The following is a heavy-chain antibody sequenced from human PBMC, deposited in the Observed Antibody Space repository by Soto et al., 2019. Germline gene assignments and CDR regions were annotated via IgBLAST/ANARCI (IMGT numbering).Heavy chain of an antibody. Sequence: QVQLVQSGAEVKKPGASVKVSCKASGYTFTDYGISWVRQAPGQGLEWMGWISGYNGNTDYAQNFQGRVTMTTDTSTSTAYMELRSLRSDDTAVFFCARDSGNFGVWPYFFDSWGQGTLVTVSS. CDR2: ISGYNGNT. V-gene: IGHV1-18*01. CDR3: ARDSGNFGVWPYFFDS. CDR1: GYTFTDYG. D-gene: IGHD4-17*01. J-gene: IGHJ4*02.